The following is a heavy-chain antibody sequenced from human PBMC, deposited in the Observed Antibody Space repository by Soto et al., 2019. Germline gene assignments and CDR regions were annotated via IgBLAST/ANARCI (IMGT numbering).Heavy chain of an antibody. CDR1: GGTFSSYA. CDR2: IIPIFGTA. D-gene: IGHD3-22*01. J-gene: IGHJ4*02. Sequence: SVKVSCKASGGTFSSYAISWVRQAPGQGLEWMGGIIPIFGTANYAQKFQGRVTITADESTSTAYMELSSLRSEDTAVYYCARGMVDYYDSSGYLPFDYWGQGTLVTVSS. V-gene: IGHV1-69*13. CDR3: ARGMVDYYDSSGYLPFDY.